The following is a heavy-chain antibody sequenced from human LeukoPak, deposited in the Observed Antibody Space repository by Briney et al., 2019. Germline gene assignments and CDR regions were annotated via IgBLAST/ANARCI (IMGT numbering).Heavy chain of an antibody. CDR3: ARDYGGPVDY. D-gene: IGHD4-23*01. Sequence: EASVTVSCTASGYTFTSYAMHWVRQAPGQRLEWMGWINAGNGNTKYSQKFQGRVTITRDTSASTAYMELSSLRSGDTAVYYCARDYGGPVDYWGQGTLVTVSS. CDR2: INAGNGNT. CDR1: GYTFTSYA. J-gene: IGHJ4*02. V-gene: IGHV1-3*01.